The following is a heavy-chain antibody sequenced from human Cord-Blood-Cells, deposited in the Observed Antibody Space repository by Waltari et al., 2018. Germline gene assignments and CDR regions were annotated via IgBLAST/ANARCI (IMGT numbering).Heavy chain of an antibody. CDR1: GYTFTGYY. J-gene: IGHJ4*02. Sequence: QVQLVQSGAEVKKPGASVKVSCKASGYTFTGYYMHWVRQAPGQGLEWMGWINPNSGGTNYEQKFQGRVTMTRDTSISTAYMELSRLRSDDTTVYYCARVVSVVVPAAIDYWGQGTLVTVSS. V-gene: IGHV1-2*02. CDR2: INPNSGGT. D-gene: IGHD2-2*01. CDR3: ARVVSVVVPAAIDY.